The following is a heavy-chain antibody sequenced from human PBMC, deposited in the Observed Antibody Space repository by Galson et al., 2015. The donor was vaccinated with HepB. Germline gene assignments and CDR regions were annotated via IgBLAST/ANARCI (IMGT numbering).Heavy chain of an antibody. J-gene: IGHJ5*01. CDR1: GDSVSNNSAA. CDR3: ARQHLKNWNDDEWFDS. V-gene: IGHV6-1*01. Sequence: CAISGDSVSNNSAAWNWIRQSPSRGLEWLGRTYYRSKWYSDSAVSVKSRMTFNPDTSKNQFSLHLNSVTPEDTAVYYCARQHLKNWNDDEWFDSWGQGTLVTVSS. D-gene: IGHD1-1*01. CDR2: TYYRSKWYS.